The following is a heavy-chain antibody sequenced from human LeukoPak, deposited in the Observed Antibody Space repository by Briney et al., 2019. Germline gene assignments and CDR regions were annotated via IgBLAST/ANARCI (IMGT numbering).Heavy chain of an antibody. J-gene: IGHJ4*02. CDR1: GDSVSSNSAA. Sequence: SQTLSLTCAISGDSVSSNSAAWNWIRQSPSRGLEWLGRTYYRSKWYNDYAVSVKSRITINPDTSKNQFSLQLNSVTPEDTAVYYCARENDAGVYYDSSGSIDYWGQGTLVTVSS. D-gene: IGHD3-22*01. CDR2: TYYRSKWYN. CDR3: ARENDAGVYYDSSGSIDY. V-gene: IGHV6-1*01.